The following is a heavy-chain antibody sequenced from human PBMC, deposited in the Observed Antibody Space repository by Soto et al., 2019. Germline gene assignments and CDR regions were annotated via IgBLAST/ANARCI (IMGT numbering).Heavy chain of an antibody. V-gene: IGHV3-30*18. J-gene: IGHJ3*02. D-gene: IGHD4-4*01. CDR3: AKDPTTAPRWALDI. CDR1: GFTFSSYG. CDR2: ISSDGSNK. Sequence: QVQLVESGGGVVQPGRSLRLSCAASGFTFSSYGMHWARQAPGKGLEWVAVISSDGSNKDYADSVKGRFIISRDNSKNTLSLQMHSLGAEDTALYYCAKDPTTAPRWALDIWGQGTMVSVSS.